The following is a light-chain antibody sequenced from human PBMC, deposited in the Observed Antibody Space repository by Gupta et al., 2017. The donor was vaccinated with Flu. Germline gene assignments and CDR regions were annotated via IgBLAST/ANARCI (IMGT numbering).Light chain of an antibody. V-gene: IGLV3-19*01. CDR2: GEN. CDR1: SLRRYH. CDR3: NARDSSGNHLWV. Sequence: SALTQDPAVSVALGQPVRITCQGASLRRYHASGYQQPPGQAPVLVIYGENKRPSGIPDRVSGSRSGNTAALTITGAQAEDEADYYCNARDSSGNHLWVFGGGTKLTVL. J-gene: IGLJ3*02.